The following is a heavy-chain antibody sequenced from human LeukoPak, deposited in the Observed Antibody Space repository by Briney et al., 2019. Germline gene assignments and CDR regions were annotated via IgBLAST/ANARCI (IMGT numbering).Heavy chain of an antibody. V-gene: IGHV4-59*01. J-gene: IGHJ4*02. CDR1: GGSISSYY. CDR3: ARVTADYHCSSTSCYFGHFDY. Sequence: SETLSLTCTVSGGSISSYYWSWIRQPPGKELEWIGYIYCSGSTDYNPSLKSRVTISVDTSKNQFSLKLSSVTAADTAVYYCARVTADYHCSSTSCYFGHFDYWGQGTLVTVSS. CDR2: IYCSGST. D-gene: IGHD2-2*01.